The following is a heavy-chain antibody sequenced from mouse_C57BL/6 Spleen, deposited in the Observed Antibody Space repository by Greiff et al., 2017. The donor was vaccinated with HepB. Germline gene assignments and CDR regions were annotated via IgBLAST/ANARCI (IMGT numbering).Heavy chain of an antibody. V-gene: IGHV3-6*01. CDR2: ISYDGSN. J-gene: IGHJ3*01. Sequence: EVKLVESGPGLVKPSQSLSLTCSVTGYSITSGYYWNWIRQFPGNKLEWMGYISYDGSNNYNPSLKNRISITRDTSKNQFFLKLNSVTTEDTATYYCARDLEDYYGSNQFAYWGQGTLVTVSA. CDR3: ARDLEDYYGSNQFAY. D-gene: IGHD1-1*01. CDR1: GYSITSGYY.